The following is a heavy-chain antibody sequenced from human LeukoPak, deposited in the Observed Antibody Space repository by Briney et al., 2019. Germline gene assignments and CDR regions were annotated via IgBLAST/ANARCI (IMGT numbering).Heavy chain of an antibody. CDR1: GGSFSGYY. J-gene: IGHJ4*02. CDR3: ARLKGMDSSGYYYYYFDY. V-gene: IGHV4-34*01. CDR2: IYYSGST. D-gene: IGHD3-22*01. Sequence: SETLSLTCAVYGGSFSGYYWSWIRLPPGKGLVWIGSIYYSGSTYYNPSLKSRVTISVDTSKNQFSLKLSSVTAADTAVYYCARLKGMDSSGYYYYYFDYWGQGTLVTVSS.